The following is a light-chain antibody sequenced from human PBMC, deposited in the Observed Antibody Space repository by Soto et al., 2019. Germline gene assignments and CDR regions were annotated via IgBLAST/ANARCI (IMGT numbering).Light chain of an antibody. V-gene: IGKV3-15*01. CDR3: QQYNNWPPGT. Sequence: EIVLTQSPATLSVSPGERATLSCRASQSVGSSLAWYQQKPEQAPRPLIYGASTRATGVPARFSGSGSGTEFTLTISSLQSEDFAVYYCQQYNNWPPGTFGQGTKLEVK. CDR2: GAS. CDR1: QSVGSS. J-gene: IGKJ2*01.